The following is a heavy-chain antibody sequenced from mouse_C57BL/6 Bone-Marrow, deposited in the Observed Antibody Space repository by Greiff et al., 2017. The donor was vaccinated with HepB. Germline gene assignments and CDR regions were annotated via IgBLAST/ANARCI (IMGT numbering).Heavy chain of an antibody. V-gene: IGHV6-3*01. J-gene: IGHJ3*01. Sequence: EVQRVESGGGLVQPGGSMKLSCVASGFTFSNYWMNWVRQSPEKGLEWVAQIRLKSDNYATHYAESVKGRFTISRDDSKSSVYLQTNNLRAEDTGIYYCTGDDYAPFAYWGQGTLVTVSA. D-gene: IGHD2-4*01. CDR1: GFTFSNYW. CDR3: TGDDYAPFAY. CDR2: IRLKSDNYAT.